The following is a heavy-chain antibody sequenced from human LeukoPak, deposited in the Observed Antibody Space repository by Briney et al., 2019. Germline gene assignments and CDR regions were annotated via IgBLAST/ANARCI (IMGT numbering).Heavy chain of an antibody. Sequence: GGSLRLSCAASGFTFSSYAMSWVRQAPGKGLEWVSAISGSGGSTYYADSVKGRFTISRDNSKNTLYLQMNSLRAEDTAVYYCAKDNPTSGGYYDPRVPGDYYYYGMDVWGQGTTVTVSS. V-gene: IGHV3-23*01. D-gene: IGHD1-26*01. CDR3: AKDNPTSGGYYDPRVPGDYYYYGMDV. CDR2: ISGSGGST. J-gene: IGHJ6*02. CDR1: GFTFSSYA.